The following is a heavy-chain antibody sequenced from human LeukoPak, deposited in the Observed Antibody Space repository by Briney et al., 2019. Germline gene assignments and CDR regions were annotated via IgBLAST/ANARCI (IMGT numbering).Heavy chain of an antibody. CDR3: ARSMYSSSWYSDY. CDR1: GYTFTAYY. Sequence: ASVKVSCKASGYTFTAYYMHWVRQAPGQGLEWMGWINPNSGGTNYAQKFQGRVTMTRDTSISTAYMELSRLRSDDTAVYYCARSMYSSSWYSDYWGQGTLVTVSS. J-gene: IGHJ4*02. CDR2: INPNSGGT. D-gene: IGHD6-13*01. V-gene: IGHV1-2*02.